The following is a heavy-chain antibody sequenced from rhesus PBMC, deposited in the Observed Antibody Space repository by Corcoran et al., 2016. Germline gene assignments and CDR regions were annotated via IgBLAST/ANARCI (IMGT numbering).Heavy chain of an antibody. Sequence: QVQLQESGPGLVKTSETLSLTCAVSGGSISGYYYWSWIRQPPGKGLECIGSIYGSGGSNYLNPSLKSRVTLSVDTSKNQFSLKLSSVTAADTAVYYCASAVTGTNYFDYWGQGVLVTVSS. CDR3: ASAVTGTNYFDY. D-gene: IGHD1-26*01. J-gene: IGHJ4*01. CDR2: IYGSGGSN. V-gene: IGHV4S14*01. CDR1: GGSISGYYY.